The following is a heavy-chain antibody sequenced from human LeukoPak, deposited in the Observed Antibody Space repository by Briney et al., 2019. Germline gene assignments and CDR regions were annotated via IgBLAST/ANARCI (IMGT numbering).Heavy chain of an antibody. CDR2: ISSSGSTI. V-gene: IGHV3-48*03. J-gene: IGHJ4*02. D-gene: IGHD5-12*01. CDR1: GFTFSSYE. Sequence: GGSLRLSCAASGFTFSSYEMNWVRQAPGKGLEWVSYISSSGSTIYYADSVKGRFTISRDNAKNSLYLQMNSLRAEDTAVYYCARALSGPTDYWGQGTLVTVSS. CDR3: ARALSGPTDY.